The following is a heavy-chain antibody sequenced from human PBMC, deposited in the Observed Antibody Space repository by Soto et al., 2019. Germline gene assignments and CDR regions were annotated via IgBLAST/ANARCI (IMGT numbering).Heavy chain of an antibody. CDR1: GFTFSNAW. V-gene: IGHV3-15*01. Sequence: GGSLRLSCAASGFTFSNAWVTWVRQPPGKGLEWVGRIKSKTDGGTTDYAAPVKGRFTISRDDSKNTLYLQMNSLKTEDTAVYYCTTDPLPHYDFWSGYYTRYYYYYGMDVWGQGTTVTVSS. CDR3: TTDPLPHYDFWSGYYTRYYYYYGMDV. J-gene: IGHJ6*02. CDR2: IKSKTDGGTT. D-gene: IGHD3-3*01.